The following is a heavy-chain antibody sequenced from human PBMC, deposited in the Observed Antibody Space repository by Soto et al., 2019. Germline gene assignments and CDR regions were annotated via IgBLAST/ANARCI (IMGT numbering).Heavy chain of an antibody. Sequence: PSETLSLTCTVSGGSISSSSYYWGWIRQPPGKGLEWIGSIYYSGSTYYNPSLKSRVTISVDTSKNQFSLKLSSVTAADTAVYYCASYRQIAARRFDYWGQGTLVTVSS. D-gene: IGHD6-6*01. V-gene: IGHV4-39*01. J-gene: IGHJ4*02. CDR2: IYYSGST. CDR3: ASYRQIAARRFDY. CDR1: GGSISSSSYY.